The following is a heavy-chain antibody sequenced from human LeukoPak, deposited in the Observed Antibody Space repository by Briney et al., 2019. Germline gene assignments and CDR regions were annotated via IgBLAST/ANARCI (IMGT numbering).Heavy chain of an antibody. J-gene: IGHJ5*02. V-gene: IGHV1-69*13. Sequence: SVKVSCKASGGTFSSYAISWVRQAPGQGLEWMGGIIPIFGTANYAQKFQGRVTITADESTSTAYMELSSLRSEDTAVYYCSFAGSCDHSWFDPWGQGTLVTVSS. D-gene: IGHD3-10*01. CDR3: SFAGSCDHSWFDP. CDR1: GGTFSSYA. CDR2: IIPIFGTA.